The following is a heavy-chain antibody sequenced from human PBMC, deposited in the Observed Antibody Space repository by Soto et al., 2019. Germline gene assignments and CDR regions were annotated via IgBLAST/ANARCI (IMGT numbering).Heavy chain of an antibody. Sequence: SATLSLTCTVSGGSVSSGSYYWSWIRQPPGKGLEWIGYIYYSGSTNYNPSLKSRVTISVDTSKNQFSLKLSSVTAADTAVYYCARDRENYVGYYGMDVWGQGTTVTVSS. CDR3: ARDRENYVGYYGMDV. CDR1: GGSVSSGSYY. D-gene: IGHD1-7*01. CDR2: IYYSGST. V-gene: IGHV4-61*01. J-gene: IGHJ6*02.